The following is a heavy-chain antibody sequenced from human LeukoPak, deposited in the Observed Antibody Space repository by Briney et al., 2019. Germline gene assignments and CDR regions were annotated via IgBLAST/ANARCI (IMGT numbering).Heavy chain of an antibody. V-gene: IGHV3-21*01. CDR1: GFTFRSYS. CDR3: ARSDYCGGDCYSSLSNY. Sequence: PGGSLRLSCAASGFTFRSYSMNWVRQAPGKGLEWVSSISISSSYIYYADSVKGRFTISRDNAKNSLYLQMNSPRAEDTAVYFCARSDYCGGDCYSSLSNYWGQGTLVTVSS. D-gene: IGHD2-21*02. J-gene: IGHJ4*02. CDR2: ISISSSYI.